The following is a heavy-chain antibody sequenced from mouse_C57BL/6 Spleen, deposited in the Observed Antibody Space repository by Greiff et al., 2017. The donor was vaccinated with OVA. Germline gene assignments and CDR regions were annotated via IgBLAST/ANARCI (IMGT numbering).Heavy chain of an antibody. CDR1: GYTFTEYT. CDR3: ARPNNYAEGYFDN. V-gene: IGHV1-62-2*01. CDR2: FYPGSGSI. Sequence: QVQLQQSGAELVKPGASVKLSCKASGYTFTEYTIHWVKQRSGQGLEWIGWFYPGSGSIKYNEKFKDTATLTEDTYSSTVYIERSRLTDEDSAVYFCARPNNYAEGYFDNWGQGTTLTVSS. D-gene: IGHD1-3*01. J-gene: IGHJ2*01.